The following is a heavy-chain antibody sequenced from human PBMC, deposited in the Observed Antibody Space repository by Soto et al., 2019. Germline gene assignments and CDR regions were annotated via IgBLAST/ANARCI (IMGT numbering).Heavy chain of an antibody. CDR3: TTELYDFWSGYYSRPFDY. V-gene: IGHV3-15*01. CDR1: GFTFSNAW. CDR2: IKSKTDGGTT. Sequence: GGSLRLSCAASGFTFSNAWMSWVRQAPGKGLEWVGRIKSKTDGGTTDYAAPVKGRFTISRDDSKNTLYLQMNSLKTEDTAVYYCTTELYDFWSGYYSRPFDYWGQGTLVTVSS. J-gene: IGHJ4*02. D-gene: IGHD3-3*01.